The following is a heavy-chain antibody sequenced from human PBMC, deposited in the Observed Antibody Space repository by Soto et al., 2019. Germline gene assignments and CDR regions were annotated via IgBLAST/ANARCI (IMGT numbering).Heavy chain of an antibody. CDR1: GGSISREGYY. V-gene: IGHV4-31*03. Sequence: PSETLSLTCTVSGGSISREGYYWSWFRQLPGKGLEWIGDIYYSGTTYHNPSLRSRLTISGDASKNQFSLKLSSVTAADTALYYCARGRGYSYGPYYFDYWGQGTLVTVSS. CDR3: ARGRGYSYGPYYFDY. D-gene: IGHD5-18*01. CDR2: IYYSGTT. J-gene: IGHJ4*02.